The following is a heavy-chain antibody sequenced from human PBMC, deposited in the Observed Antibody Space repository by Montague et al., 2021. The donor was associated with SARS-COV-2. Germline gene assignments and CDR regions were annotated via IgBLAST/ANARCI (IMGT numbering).Heavy chain of an antibody. CDR1: GGSFTGYY. CDR2: INHSGST. Sequence: SETLSLTCAVYGGSFTGYYWSWIRQPPGKGLEWIGEINHSGSTNYNPSLKSRVTISVDTSKNLFSLNLNSVTAADTAVYYCAARGGSWYYRGHGGGSWGQGAMITVSS. V-gene: IGHV4-34*01. J-gene: IGHJ5*02. CDR3: AARGGSWYYRGHGGGS. D-gene: IGHD6-13*01.